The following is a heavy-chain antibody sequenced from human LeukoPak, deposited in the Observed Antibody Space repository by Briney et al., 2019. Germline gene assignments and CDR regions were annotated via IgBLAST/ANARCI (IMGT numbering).Heavy chain of an antibody. J-gene: IGHJ4*02. CDR2: INPNNGDT. CDR1: GYTFTGYY. CDR3: ARSRRGFDY. D-gene: IGHD3-16*01. Sequence: ASVKVSCKASGYTFTGYYIHWVRQAPGQGLEWMGWINPNNGDTNYAQKFQGRVTMTRDTSISTAYMELSRLRYDDTAVYYCARSRRGFDYWGQGTLVTVSS. V-gene: IGHV1-2*02.